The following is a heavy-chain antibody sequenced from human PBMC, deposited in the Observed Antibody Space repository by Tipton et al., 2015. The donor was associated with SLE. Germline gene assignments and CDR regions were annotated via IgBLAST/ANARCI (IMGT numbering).Heavy chain of an antibody. J-gene: IGHJ4*02. CDR2: VRSKANSHAT. V-gene: IGHV3-73*01. D-gene: IGHD3-22*01. CDR3: ARHGYDSGFDF. CDR1: GFTFSGYT. Sequence: SLRLSCAASGFTFSGYTMSWVRQASGKGLEWVGRVRSKANSHATGYAASVRGRFIISRDDSKNTAFLQMNSLKTEDTAVYYCARHGYDSGFDFWGQGTPVTVSS.